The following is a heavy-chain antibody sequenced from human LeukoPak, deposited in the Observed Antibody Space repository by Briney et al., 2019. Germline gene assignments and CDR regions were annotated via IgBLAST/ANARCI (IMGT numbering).Heavy chain of an antibody. CDR1: GYTFTSYD. V-gene: IGHV1-69*05. Sequence: ASVKVSCKASGYTFTSYDINWVRQAPGQGLEWMGGIIPIFGTANYAQKFQGRVTITTDESTSTAYMELSSLRSEDTAVYYCARGYYDSRLYYYYMDVWGKGTTVTVSS. CDR2: IIPIFGTA. J-gene: IGHJ6*03. CDR3: ARGYYDSRLYYYYMDV. D-gene: IGHD3-22*01.